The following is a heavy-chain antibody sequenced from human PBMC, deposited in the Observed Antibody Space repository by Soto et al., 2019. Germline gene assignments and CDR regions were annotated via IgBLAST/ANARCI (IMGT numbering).Heavy chain of an antibody. Sequence: QVDLLESGPGLVKPSETLSLTCTVAGGSMTRSGYYWGWIPQPPGNELQYIGSVYNNGQTYSNPSLTSPVTISIDTSKIQFSLGLRSVTAADTAVYFCFRRGRTSNRDWFDLWGQGILVSVSS. V-gene: IGHV4-39*01. CDR2: VYNNGQT. CDR1: GGSMTRSGYY. CDR3: FRRGRTSNRDWFDL. D-gene: IGHD3-3*01. J-gene: IGHJ5*02.